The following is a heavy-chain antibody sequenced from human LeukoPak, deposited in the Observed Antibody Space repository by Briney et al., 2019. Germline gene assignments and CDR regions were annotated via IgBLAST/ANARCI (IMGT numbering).Heavy chain of an antibody. Sequence: SETLSLTCAVYGGSFSGYYWSWIRQPPGKGLEWIGEINHSGSTNYNPSLKSRVTISLDTSMNQFSLKVSSVTAAETAVYYCARHLWPPYFDSWGQGTLVTVSS. CDR3: ARHLWPPYFDS. J-gene: IGHJ4*02. V-gene: IGHV4-34*01. CDR2: INHSGST. CDR1: GGSFSGYY. D-gene: IGHD3-16*01.